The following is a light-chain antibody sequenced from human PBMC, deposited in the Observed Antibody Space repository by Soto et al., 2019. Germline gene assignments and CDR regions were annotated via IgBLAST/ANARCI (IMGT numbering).Light chain of an antibody. Sequence: SALTPPASVSGSPGQSITISCTETSCAFGTYNLVSWYQQNPGKAPQLMIYEVTKRPSGVSNRFSGSQSGNTASLTISGLQAEDEADYYCCSYVHPNTVVFGGGTKLTVL. J-gene: IGLJ3*02. CDR1: SCAFGTYNL. CDR2: EVT. V-gene: IGLV2-23*02. CDR3: CSYVHPNTVV.